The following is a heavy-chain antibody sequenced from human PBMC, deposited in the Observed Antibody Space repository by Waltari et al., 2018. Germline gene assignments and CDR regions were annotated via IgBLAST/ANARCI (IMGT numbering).Heavy chain of an antibody. CDR3: VKLSSDI. J-gene: IGHJ4*02. Sequence: EVQLVASGGGLVQSGGSLRLSCSASGFIFSNYAMHWVRQAPGKGLEYVSAISNNGETTYYIDSVKGRFSISRDNSKNTLYLQVNSLTTEDSAVYYCVKLSSDIWGQGTRVTVSS. CDR1: GFIFSNYA. CDR2: ISNNGETT. D-gene: IGHD3-16*02. V-gene: IGHV3-64D*08.